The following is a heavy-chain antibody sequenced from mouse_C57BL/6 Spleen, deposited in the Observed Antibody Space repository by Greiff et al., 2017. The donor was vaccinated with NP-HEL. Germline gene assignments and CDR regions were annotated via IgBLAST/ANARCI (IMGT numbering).Heavy chain of an antibody. V-gene: IGHV1-82*01. Sequence: VQLVESGPELVKPGASVKISCKASGYAFSSSWMNWVKQRPGKGLEWIGRIYPGDGDTNYNGKFKGKATLTADKSSSTAYMQLSSLTSEDSAVYFCASGYYGSSLFDYWGQGTTLTVSS. J-gene: IGHJ2*01. CDR1: GYAFSSSW. D-gene: IGHD1-1*01. CDR2: IYPGDGDT. CDR3: ASGYYGSSLFDY.